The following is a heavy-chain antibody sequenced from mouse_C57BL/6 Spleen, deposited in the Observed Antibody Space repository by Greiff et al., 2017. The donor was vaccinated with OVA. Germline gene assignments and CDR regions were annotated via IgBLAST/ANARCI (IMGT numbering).Heavy chain of an antibody. D-gene: IGHD1-2*01. CDR1: GYSITRGYY. CDR2: ISYDGSN. J-gene: IGHJ4*01. V-gene: IGHV3-6*01. Sequence: EVKLLESGPGLVKPSQSLSLTCSVTGYSITRGYYWNWIRQFPGNKLEWMGYISYDGSNNYNPSLKNRISITRDTSKNQFFLKLNSVTTEDTATYYCAREGSLLRYYAMDYWGQGTSVTVSS. CDR3: AREGSLLRYYAMDY.